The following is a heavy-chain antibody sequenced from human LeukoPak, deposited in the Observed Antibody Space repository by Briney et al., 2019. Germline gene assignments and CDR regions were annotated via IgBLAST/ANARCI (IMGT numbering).Heavy chain of an antibody. CDR1: GYTFTGYY. Sequence: ASVKVSCKASGYTFTGYYMHWVRQAPGQGLEWMGWSNPNSGGTNYAQKFQGRVTMTRDTSISTAYMGLSRLRSDDTAVYYCARAPPKYDILTGYSHYYYYMDVWGKGTTVTVSS. V-gene: IGHV1-2*02. CDR3: ARAPPKYDILTGYSHYYYYMDV. D-gene: IGHD3-9*01. CDR2: SNPNSGGT. J-gene: IGHJ6*03.